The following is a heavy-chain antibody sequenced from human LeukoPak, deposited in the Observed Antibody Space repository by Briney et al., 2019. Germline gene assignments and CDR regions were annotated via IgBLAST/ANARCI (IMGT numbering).Heavy chain of an antibody. CDR2: ISGSGGST. CDR1: GFTFSSYE. Sequence: GGSLRLSCAASGFTFSSYEMNWVRQAPGKGLEWVSAISGSGGSTYYADSVKGRFTISRDNSKNTLYLQMNSLRAEDTAVYYCAKDPRYYGGNSFRLDYWGQATLVTVSS. CDR3: AKDPRYYGGNSFRLDY. V-gene: IGHV3-23*01. D-gene: IGHD4-23*01. J-gene: IGHJ4*02.